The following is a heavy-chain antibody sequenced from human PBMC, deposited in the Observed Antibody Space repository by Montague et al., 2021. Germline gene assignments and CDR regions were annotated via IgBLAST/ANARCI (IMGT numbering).Heavy chain of an antibody. J-gene: IGHJ3*02. CDR2: VYKRGDT. V-gene: IGHV4-4*07. CDR1: GDSITSYEYY. Sequence: SETLSLTCSVSGDSITSYEYYWTWIRQPAGRGLEWIGRVYKRGDTNTNPSLRSRPTLSVDKSKNHFSLTLTSVTAADTAVYFCARDSPVVEPWVGEHKGAFDIWGQGTMVTVSS. D-gene: IGHD3-10*01. CDR3: ARDSPVVEPWVGEHKGAFDI.